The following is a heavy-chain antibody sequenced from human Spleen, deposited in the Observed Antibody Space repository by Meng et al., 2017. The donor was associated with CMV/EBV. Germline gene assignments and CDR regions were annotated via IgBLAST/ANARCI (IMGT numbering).Heavy chain of an antibody. D-gene: IGHD2-2*01. V-gene: IGHV3-23*01. CDR1: GFTFSSYA. CDR3: AKRPDIVVVPAKNWFDP. Sequence: GESLKISCAASGFTFSSYAMSWVRQAPGKGLEWVSAISGSGGSTYYADSVKGRFTISRDNSKNTLYLQMNSLGAEGTAVSYCAKRPDIVVVPAKNWFDPWGQGTLVTVSS. CDR2: ISGSGGST. J-gene: IGHJ5*02.